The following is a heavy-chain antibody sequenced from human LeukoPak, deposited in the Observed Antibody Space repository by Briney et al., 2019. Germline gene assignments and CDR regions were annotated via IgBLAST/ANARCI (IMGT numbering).Heavy chain of an antibody. Sequence: EASVKVSCKASGGTFISYAISWVRQAPGQGLEWMGRIIPIFGTANYAQKFQGRVTITTDESTSTAYVELSSLRSEDTAVYYCAREDMYYYDSSGYYYFDYWGQGTLVTVSS. V-gene: IGHV1-69*05. J-gene: IGHJ4*02. CDR1: GGTFISYA. D-gene: IGHD3-22*01. CDR3: AREDMYYYDSSGYYYFDY. CDR2: IIPIFGTA.